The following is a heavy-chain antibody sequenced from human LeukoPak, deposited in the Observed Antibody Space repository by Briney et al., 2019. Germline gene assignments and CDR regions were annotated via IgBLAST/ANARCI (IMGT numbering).Heavy chain of an antibody. CDR3: AKDMGYSGYDGPFDY. D-gene: IGHD5-12*01. J-gene: IGHJ4*02. V-gene: IGHV3-9*01. CDR1: GFTFDDYA. Sequence: GGSLRLSCAASGFTFDDYAMHWVRQAPGKGLEWVSGISWNSGSIGYADSVKGRFTISRDNAKNSLYLQMNSLRAEDTALYYCAKDMGYSGYDGPFDYWGQGTLVTVSS. CDR2: ISWNSGSI.